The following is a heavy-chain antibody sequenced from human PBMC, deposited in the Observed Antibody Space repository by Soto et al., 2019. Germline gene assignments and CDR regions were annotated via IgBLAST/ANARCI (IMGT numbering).Heavy chain of an antibody. D-gene: IGHD6-13*01. CDR1: GFSFSTSAVG. Sequence: QITLKESGPPLVKPTQTLTLTCTFSGFSFSTSAVGVGWIRQPPGKALEWLALIYWDDDKRYSPSLKSRLTIPKDTSRNQVVVTMTNMDPVDTATYYCAHVYWAASGTRYYFDYWGQGTLVTVSS. CDR3: AHVYWAASGTRYYFDY. J-gene: IGHJ4*02. CDR2: IYWDDDK. V-gene: IGHV2-5*02.